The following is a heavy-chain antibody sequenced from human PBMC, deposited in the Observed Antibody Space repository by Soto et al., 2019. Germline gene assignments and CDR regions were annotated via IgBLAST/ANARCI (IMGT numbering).Heavy chain of an antibody. J-gene: IGHJ4*02. Sequence: QVLLVQSGPEVKRPGASAMLSCQASGYTFTSFGLGWLRQAPGQGLEWVGWISALTGEMKFAPRFQGRIDLTIDRQSKTGNLELRSLTPDDTGVYFCARDRWSMDTWNDAHFDYWGRGALVTVSP. CDR2: ISALTGEM. CDR3: ARDRWSMDTWNDAHFDY. CDR1: GYTFTSFG. V-gene: IGHV1-18*01. D-gene: IGHD1-1*01.